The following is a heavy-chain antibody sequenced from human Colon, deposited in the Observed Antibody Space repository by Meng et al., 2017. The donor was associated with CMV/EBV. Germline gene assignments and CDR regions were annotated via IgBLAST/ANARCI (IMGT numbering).Heavy chain of an antibody. Sequence: GESLKISCAASGFTFSSYGMHWVRQAPGKGLEWVVFIRYDGSNKYYADSVKGRFTISRDNSKNTLYLQMNSLRAEDTAVYYCAKGGYSSSPSGDYWGQGTLVTVSS. J-gene: IGHJ4*02. CDR1: GFTFSSYG. V-gene: IGHV3-30*02. CDR3: AKGGYSSSPSGDY. CDR2: IRYDGSNK. D-gene: IGHD6-6*01.